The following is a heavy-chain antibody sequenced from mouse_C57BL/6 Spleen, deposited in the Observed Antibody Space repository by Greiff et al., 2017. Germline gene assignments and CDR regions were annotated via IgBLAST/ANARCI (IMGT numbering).Heavy chain of an antibody. Sequence: VQLQQPGAELVKPGASVKLSCKASGYTFTSYWMHWVKQRPGRGLEWIGRIDPNSGGTKYNEKFKSKATLTVDKPSSTAYMQRSSLTSEDSAVYYCARRLGYYYGSSHYWYFDVWGTGTTVTVSS. CDR1: GYTFTSYW. V-gene: IGHV1-72*01. CDR3: ARRLGYYYGSSHYWYFDV. CDR2: IDPNSGGT. J-gene: IGHJ1*03. D-gene: IGHD1-1*01.